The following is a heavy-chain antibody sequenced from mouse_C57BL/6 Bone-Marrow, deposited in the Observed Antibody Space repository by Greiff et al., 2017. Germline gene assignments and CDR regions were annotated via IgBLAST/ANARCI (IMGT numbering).Heavy chain of an antibody. J-gene: IGHJ1*03. D-gene: IGHD1-1*01. CDR1: GYTFTSYW. CDR3: AREGGTTVVGYFDV. V-gene: IGHV1-53*01. Sequence: VQLKQPGTELVKPGASVKLSCKASGYTFTSYWMHWVKQRPGQGLEWIGNINPSNGGTNYNEKFKSKATLTVDKSSSTAYMQLSSLTSEDSAVYYCAREGGTTVVGYFDVWGTGTTVTVSS. CDR2: INPSNGGT.